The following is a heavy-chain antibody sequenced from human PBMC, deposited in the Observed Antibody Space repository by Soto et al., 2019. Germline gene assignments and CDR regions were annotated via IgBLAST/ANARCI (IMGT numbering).Heavy chain of an antibody. CDR1: GDSVTSRC. Sequence: PSETLSLTCSFSGDSVTSRCLTWIRQPPGKGLEWIGYIYYSGSTNYNPSLKSRVAISVDTSKNQFSLKLSSVTAADTAVYYCARGIYGDYVSYWGQGTLVTVSS. CDR3: ARGIYGDYVSY. D-gene: IGHD4-17*01. J-gene: IGHJ4*02. V-gene: IGHV4-59*02. CDR2: IYYSGST.